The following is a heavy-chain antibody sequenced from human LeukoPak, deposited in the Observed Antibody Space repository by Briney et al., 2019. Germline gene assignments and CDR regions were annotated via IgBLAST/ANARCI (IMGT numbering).Heavy chain of an antibody. Sequence: ASVKVSCKTSGYSFTDYYMHWVRQAPGQGLEWMGWINPNSGGTSSAQKFQGRVTMTRDTSISTVYVEVSWLTSDDTAIYYCARADRLHGGPYLIGPWGQGTLVTVSS. V-gene: IGHV1-2*02. CDR3: ARADRLHGGPYLIGP. CDR2: INPNSGGT. CDR1: GYSFTDYY. J-gene: IGHJ5*02. D-gene: IGHD2-21*01.